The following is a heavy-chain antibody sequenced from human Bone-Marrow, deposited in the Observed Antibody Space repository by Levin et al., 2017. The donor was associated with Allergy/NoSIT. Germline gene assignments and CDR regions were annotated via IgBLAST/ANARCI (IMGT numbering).Heavy chain of an antibody. CDR1: GFHFSNVW. J-gene: IGHJ4*02. CDR2: IKTKNEGETT. Sequence: LSLTCAASGFHFSNVWMTWVRQAPGKGLEWVGRIKTKNEGETTDSAAPVKGRFTISRDDSKNMLYLQMNSLKIDDTAVYYCSTVSGRNWGQGTLVTVSS. V-gene: IGHV3-15*01. CDR3: STVSGRN.